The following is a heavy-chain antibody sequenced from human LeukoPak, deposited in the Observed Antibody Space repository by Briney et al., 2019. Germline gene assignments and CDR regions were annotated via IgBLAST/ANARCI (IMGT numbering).Heavy chain of an antibody. Sequence: SETLSLTCTVSGGSISTGGYYWSWIRQHPGKGLEWIGNIYYSGSTYYSPSLKSRVTMSVDTSKNQFSLTLISVTAADTAVYYCAGAPYGDYYFDYWGQGTLVTVSS. CDR2: IYYSGST. CDR1: GGSISTGGYY. CDR3: AGAPYGDYYFDY. D-gene: IGHD4-17*01. V-gene: IGHV4-31*03. J-gene: IGHJ4*02.